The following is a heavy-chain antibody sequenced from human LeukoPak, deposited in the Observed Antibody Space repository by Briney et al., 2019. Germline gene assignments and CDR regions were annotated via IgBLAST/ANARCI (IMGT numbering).Heavy chain of an antibody. CDR1: GFTFSSYS. V-gene: IGHV3-21*01. CDR3: ARGFYGSGSYAYGYMDV. Sequence: GGSLRLSCAASGFTFSSYSMNWVRQAPGKGLEWVSSISSSSSYIYYADSVKGRFTISRDNAKNSLYLQMNSLRAEDTAVYYCARGFYGSGSYAYGYMDVWGKGTTVTVSS. J-gene: IGHJ6*03. CDR2: ISSSSSYI. D-gene: IGHD3-10*01.